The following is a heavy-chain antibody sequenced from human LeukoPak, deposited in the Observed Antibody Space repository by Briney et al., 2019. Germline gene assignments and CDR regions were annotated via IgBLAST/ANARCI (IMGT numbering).Heavy chain of an antibody. CDR2: ISGSGGST. D-gene: IGHD6-13*01. V-gene: IGHV3-23*01. CDR1: GFTVSSYA. Sequence: GGSLRLSCAAPGFTVSSYAMSWVRQAPGKGLEWVSAISGSGGSTYYADSVKGRFTISRDNTKNTLYLQMNSLRAEDTAAYYCAKEGMQQMVHAFDYWGQGTLVTVSS. J-gene: IGHJ4*02. CDR3: AKEGMQQMVHAFDY.